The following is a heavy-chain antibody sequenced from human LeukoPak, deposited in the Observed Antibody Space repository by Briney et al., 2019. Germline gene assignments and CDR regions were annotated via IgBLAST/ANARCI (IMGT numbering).Heavy chain of an antibody. CDR2: IKQDGSEK. CDR3: ARDFEERGGPYYYYMDV. V-gene: IGHV3-7*01. CDR1: GFAFSSYW. Sequence: GGSLRLSCAASGFAFSSYWMSWVRQAPGKGLEWVANIKQDGSEKYYVDSVKGRFTISRDNAKNSLYLQMNSLRAEDTAVYYCARDFEERGGPYYYYMDVWGKGTTVTVSS. J-gene: IGHJ6*03. D-gene: IGHD3-16*01.